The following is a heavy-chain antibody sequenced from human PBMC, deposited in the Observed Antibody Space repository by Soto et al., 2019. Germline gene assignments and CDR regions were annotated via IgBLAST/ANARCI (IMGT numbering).Heavy chain of an antibody. V-gene: IGHV3-23*01. J-gene: IGHJ4*02. CDR1: GFTFSSYA. Sequence: GGSLRLSCAASGFTFSSYAMSWARQAPGKGLEWVSAISGSGGSTYYADSVKGRFTISRDNSKNTLYLQMNSLRAEDTAVYYCAKDPRTAMAKPALFDYWGQGTLVTVSS. CDR3: AKDPRTAMAKPALFDY. D-gene: IGHD5-18*01. CDR2: ISGSGGST.